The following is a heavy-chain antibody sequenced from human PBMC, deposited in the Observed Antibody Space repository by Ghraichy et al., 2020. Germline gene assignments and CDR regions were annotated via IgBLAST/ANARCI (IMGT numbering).Heavy chain of an antibody. D-gene: IGHD6-6*01. CDR3: ARPRRVGAFDI. J-gene: IGHJ3*02. Sequence: SQTLSLTCAVYGGSFSGYYWSWIRQPPGKGLEWIGEINHSGSTNYNPSLKSRVTISVDTSKNQFSLKLSSVTAADTAVYYCARPRRVGAFDIWGQGTMVTVSS. CDR1: GGSFSGYY. CDR2: INHSGST. V-gene: IGHV4-34*01.